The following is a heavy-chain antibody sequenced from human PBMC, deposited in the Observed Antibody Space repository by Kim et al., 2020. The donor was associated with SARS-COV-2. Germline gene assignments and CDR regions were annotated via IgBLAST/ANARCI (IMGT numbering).Heavy chain of an antibody. J-gene: IGHJ2*01. CDR3: ARDRRLSSSWYYPKYWYFDL. D-gene: IGHD6-13*01. V-gene: IGHV7-4-1*02. CDR1: GYTFTSYA. CDR2: INTNTGNP. Sequence: ASVKVSCKASGYTFTSYAMNWVRQAPGQGLEWMGWINTNTGNPTYAQGFTGRFVFSLDTSVSTAYLQISSLKAEDTAVYYCARDRRLSSSWYYPKYWYFDLWGSGTLVTVSS.